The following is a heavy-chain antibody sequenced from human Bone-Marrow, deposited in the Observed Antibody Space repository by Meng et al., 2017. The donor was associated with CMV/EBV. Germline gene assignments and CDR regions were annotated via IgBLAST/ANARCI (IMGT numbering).Heavy chain of an antibody. Sequence: SETMSLTCTVSDGSISSYYWSWIRQPPGKGLEWIGYIYYSGSTNYNPSLKSRVTISVDTSKGQFSLNLSSVTAADTAVYYCARDGGYYYFDYWGQGALVTVSS. CDR3: ARDGGYYYFDY. D-gene: IGHD2-15*01. V-gene: IGHV4-59*01. CDR1: DGSISSYY. J-gene: IGHJ4*02. CDR2: IYYSGST.